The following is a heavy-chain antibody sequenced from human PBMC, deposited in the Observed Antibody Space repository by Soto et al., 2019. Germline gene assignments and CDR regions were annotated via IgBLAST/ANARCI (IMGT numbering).Heavy chain of an antibody. J-gene: IGHJ4*02. Sequence: GSMRLSCAASGFSFSISPMHWVRQAPGKGPEWVALISYDGTNKFYADSVKGRFTISRDNSKSTLYLQVDSLRPEDAAVYYCARDPKTSGGQHWAFNYFDSWGQGTLVTVSS. CDR3: ARDPKTSGGQHWAFNYFDS. CDR2: ISYDGTNK. V-gene: IGHV3-30-3*01. CDR1: GFSFSISP. D-gene: IGHD7-27*01.